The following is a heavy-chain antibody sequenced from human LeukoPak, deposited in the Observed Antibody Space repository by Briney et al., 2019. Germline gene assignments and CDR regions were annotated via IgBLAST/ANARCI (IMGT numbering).Heavy chain of an antibody. CDR3: AKGGIVVVPPATRNWFDP. CDR1: GFAFSTYA. J-gene: IGHJ5*02. CDR2: ISASGGST. V-gene: IGHV3-23*01. Sequence: PGGSLRLSCAASGFAFSTYAMSWVRQAPGKGLEWVSSISASGGSTYYADSVKGRITISRDNSKNTLYLQMNSLRAEDTAVYYCAKGGIVVVPPATRNWFDPWGQGTLVTVSS. D-gene: IGHD2-2*01.